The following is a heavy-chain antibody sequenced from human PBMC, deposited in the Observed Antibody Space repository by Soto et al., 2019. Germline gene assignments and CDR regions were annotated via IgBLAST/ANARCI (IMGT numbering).Heavy chain of an antibody. V-gene: IGHV1-18*04. CDR2: ISAYNGNT. CDR3: ARDPGAAANPDWFDP. Sequence: QVQLVQSGAEVKKPGASVKVSCKASGYTFTSYGISWVRQAPGQGLEWMGWISAYNGNTNYAQKLQGRVTRTTDTSTSKAYMVLRGLRSDDTAVYYCARDPGAAANPDWFDPWGQGTLVTVCS. D-gene: IGHD6-13*01. J-gene: IGHJ5*02. CDR1: GYTFTSYG.